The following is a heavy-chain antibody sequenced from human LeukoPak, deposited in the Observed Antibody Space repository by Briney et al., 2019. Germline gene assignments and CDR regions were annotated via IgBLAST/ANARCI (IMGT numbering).Heavy chain of an antibody. CDR3: AREFGSSGYYYLYYY. Sequence: GASVKVSCKASGYTSTGYYMHWVRQAPGQGLEWMGWINPNSGGTNYAQKFQGRVTMTRDTSISTAYMELSRLRSDDTAVYYCAREFGSSGYYYLYYYWGQGTLVTVSS. CDR2: INPNSGGT. J-gene: IGHJ4*02. CDR1: GYTSTGYY. V-gene: IGHV1-2*02. D-gene: IGHD3-22*01.